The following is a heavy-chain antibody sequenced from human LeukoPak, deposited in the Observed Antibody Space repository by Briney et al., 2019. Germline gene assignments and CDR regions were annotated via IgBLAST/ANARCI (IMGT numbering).Heavy chain of an antibody. CDR2: IYYSGST. CDR3: ARGGCDILTGYLTYFDY. V-gene: IGHV4-59*01. J-gene: IGHJ4*02. D-gene: IGHD3-9*01. Sequence: SETLSLTCTVSGGSISSYYWSWIRQPPGKGLEWIGYIYYSGSTNYNPSLKSRVTISVDTSKNQFSLKLSSVTAADTAVYYCARGGCDILTGYLTYFDYWGQGTLVTVSS. CDR1: GGSISSYY.